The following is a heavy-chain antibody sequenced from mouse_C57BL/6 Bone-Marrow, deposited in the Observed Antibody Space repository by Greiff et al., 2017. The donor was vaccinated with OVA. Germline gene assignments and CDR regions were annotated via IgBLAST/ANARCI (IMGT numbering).Heavy chain of an antibody. CDR1: GYTFTDYY. V-gene: IGHV1-19*01. CDR3: ARAYYYGSSYRWWYVDV. Sequence: EVQLQQSGPVLVKPGASVKMSCKASGYTFTDYYMNWVKQSHGKSLEWIGVINPYNGGTSYNQKFKGKATLTVDKSSSTAYMELNSLTSEDSAVYYCARAYYYGSSYRWWYVDVWGTGTTVTVSS. J-gene: IGHJ1*03. D-gene: IGHD1-1*01. CDR2: INPYNGGT.